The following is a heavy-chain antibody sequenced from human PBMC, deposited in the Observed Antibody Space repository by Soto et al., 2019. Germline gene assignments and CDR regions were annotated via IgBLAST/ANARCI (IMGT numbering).Heavy chain of an antibody. D-gene: IGHD3-22*01. Sequence: EVQLVESGGGLVKPGGSLRLSCAASGFTFSSYSMNWVRQAPGKGLEWVSSISSSSSYIYYADSVKGRFTISRDNAKNSLYLQMNSLRAEDTAGYYCARDNDSSGYYYVNAFDIWGQGTMVTVSS. V-gene: IGHV3-21*01. CDR1: GFTFSSYS. J-gene: IGHJ3*02. CDR3: ARDNDSSGYYYVNAFDI. CDR2: ISSSSSYI.